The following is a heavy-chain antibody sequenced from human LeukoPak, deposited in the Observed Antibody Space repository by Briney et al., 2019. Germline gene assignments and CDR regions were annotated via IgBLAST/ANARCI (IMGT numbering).Heavy chain of an antibody. V-gene: IGHV3-23*01. J-gene: IGHJ4*02. CDR2: ISGSGGNT. CDR3: VKDNPLDY. Sequence: GGSLRLSCAASGFTFTSYAMNWVRQAPGKGLEWVSAISGSGGNTYYADSVKGRFTISRDNSKNTLYLYVNSLRPDDSAVYYCVKDNPLDYWGQGTLVIVSS. CDR1: GFTFTSYA.